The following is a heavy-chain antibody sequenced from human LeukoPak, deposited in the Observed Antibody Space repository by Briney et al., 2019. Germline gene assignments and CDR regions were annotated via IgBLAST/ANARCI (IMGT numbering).Heavy chain of an antibody. CDR1: GSTFSSYA. J-gene: IGHJ4*02. V-gene: IGHV3-23*01. Sequence: GGSLRLSCAASGSTFSSYAMSWVRQAPGKGLEWVSAISGSGGSTYYADSVKGRFTISRDNSKNTLYLQMNSLRAEDTAVYYCAKVYSSGWFFDYWGQGTLVTVSS. CDR2: ISGSGGST. CDR3: AKVYSSGWFFDY. D-gene: IGHD6-19*01.